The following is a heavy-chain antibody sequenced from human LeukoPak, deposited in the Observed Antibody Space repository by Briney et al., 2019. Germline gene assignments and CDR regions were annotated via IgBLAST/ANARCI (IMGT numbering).Heavy chain of an antibody. V-gene: IGHV4-31*03. Sequence: SQTLSLTCTVSSGSISSGGYYWSWIRQHPGKGLEWIGYIYYSGSTYYNPSLKSRVTISVDTSKNQFSLKLSSVTAADTAVYYCARVSPPRSHRYCSSTSCQGEDFQHWGQGTLVTVSS. CDR2: IYYSGST. CDR3: ARVSPPRSHRYCSSTSCQGEDFQH. CDR1: SGSISSGGYY. J-gene: IGHJ1*01. D-gene: IGHD2-2*01.